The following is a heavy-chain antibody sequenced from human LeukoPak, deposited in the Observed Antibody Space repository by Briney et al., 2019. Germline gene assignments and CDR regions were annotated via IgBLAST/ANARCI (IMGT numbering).Heavy chain of an antibody. CDR1: GYTFSSHA. J-gene: IGHJ4*02. CDR2: INTNTGNP. CDR3: ASGVRDILTGEITTFDY. D-gene: IGHD3-9*01. V-gene: IGHV7-4-1*02. Sequence: ASVKVSCKASGYTFSSHAMNWVRQAPGQGLEWMGWINTNTGNPTYAQGFTGRFVFSLDTSVSTAYLQISSLKAEDTAVYYCASGVRDILTGEITTFDYWGQGTLVTVSS.